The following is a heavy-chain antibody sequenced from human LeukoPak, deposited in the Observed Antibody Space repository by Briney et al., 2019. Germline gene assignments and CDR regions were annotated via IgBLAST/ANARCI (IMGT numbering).Heavy chain of an antibody. Sequence: SETLSLICTASGGSISSYYWSWIREPPGKGLEWIGYIYYSGSTNYNPSLKSRVTISVDTSKNQFSLKLSSVTAADTAVYYCARDSVGSGYYYDAFDIWGQGTMVTVSS. CDR1: GGSISSYY. J-gene: IGHJ3*02. V-gene: IGHV4-59*01. CDR3: ARDSVGSGYYYDAFDI. D-gene: IGHD3-22*01. CDR2: IYYSGST.